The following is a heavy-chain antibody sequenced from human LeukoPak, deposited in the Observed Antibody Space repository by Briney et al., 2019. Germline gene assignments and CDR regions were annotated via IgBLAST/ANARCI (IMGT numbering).Heavy chain of an antibody. CDR1: GFPFNAYW. CDR2: IRQDGDTK. J-gene: IGHJ4*02. Sequence: GGFLRLSCAASGFPFNAYWMTWVRQAPGKGLEWVANIRQDGDTKYYVDSVKGRFTISRDNAMNSLYLQMNSLRAEDTAIYYCARSLPYGTTWYGRSDFWGQGTLVTVSS. V-gene: IGHV3-7*03. CDR3: ARSLPYGTTWYGRSDF. D-gene: IGHD6-13*01.